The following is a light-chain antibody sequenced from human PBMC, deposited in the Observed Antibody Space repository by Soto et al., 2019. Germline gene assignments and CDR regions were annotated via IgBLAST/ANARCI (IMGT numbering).Light chain of an antibody. CDR3: QQTYSTPRT. Sequence: DIQMTQSPSSLSASVGDRATITCRASQSISSYLNWYQQKPGKPPKLLIYAVSSFQSGVPSRFSGSGSGTDFSLTITSLQPEDFATYYCQQTYSTPRTFGQGTKVEIK. V-gene: IGKV1-39*01. CDR2: AVS. J-gene: IGKJ1*01. CDR1: QSISSY.